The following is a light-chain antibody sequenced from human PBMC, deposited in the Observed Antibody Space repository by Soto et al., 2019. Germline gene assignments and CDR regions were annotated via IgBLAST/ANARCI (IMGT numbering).Light chain of an antibody. J-gene: IGLJ3*02. CDR2: EVS. CDR1: SSDVGGYNY. CDR3: SSYTSRSNWV. V-gene: IGLV2-14*01. Sequence: QSALTQPASVSGSPGQSITISCTGTSSDVGGYNYVSWYQQHPGKAPKLMIYEVSNRPSGVSNRFSGSKSGNTASLTISGLQAEDEADYYCSSYTSRSNWVFGGGTKVTVL.